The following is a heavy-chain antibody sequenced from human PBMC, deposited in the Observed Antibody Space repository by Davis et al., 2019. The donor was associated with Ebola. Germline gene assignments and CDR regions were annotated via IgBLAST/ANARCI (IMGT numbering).Heavy chain of an antibody. Sequence: ASVKVSCKTSGYTFSGYYIYWVRQAPRQGLEWMGRINPNSGATNYAQNFQGRVTMTRDTSITTAYMEMRSLRSDDTAVYYCARDLVSGWYICDSWGQGTLVSVSS. D-gene: IGHD6-19*01. CDR3: ARDLVSGWYICDS. V-gene: IGHV1-2*06. J-gene: IGHJ4*02. CDR2: INPNSGAT. CDR1: GYTFSGYY.